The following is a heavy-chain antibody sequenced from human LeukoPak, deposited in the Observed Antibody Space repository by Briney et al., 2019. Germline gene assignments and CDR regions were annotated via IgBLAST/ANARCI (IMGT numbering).Heavy chain of an antibody. Sequence: PSETLSLTCAVYGGSFSGYYWSWIRQPPGKGLEWIGEINHSGSTNYNPSLKSRVTISVDTSKNQFSLKLSSVTAADTAVYYCARYLGRVWSGGRDYWGQGTLVTVSS. V-gene: IGHV4-34*01. CDR2: INHSGST. D-gene: IGHD3-3*01. J-gene: IGHJ4*02. CDR3: ARYLGRVWSGGRDY. CDR1: GGSFSGYY.